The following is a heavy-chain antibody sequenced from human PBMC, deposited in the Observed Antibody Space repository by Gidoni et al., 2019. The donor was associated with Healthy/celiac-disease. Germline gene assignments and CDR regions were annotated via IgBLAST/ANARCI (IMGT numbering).Heavy chain of an antibody. D-gene: IGHD2-2*01. V-gene: IGHV1-69*04. CDR3: ASSAIPAAMAWFDP. CDR1: GGTFSSYA. Sequence: QVQLVQPGAEVKKPGSSVKVSCKASGGTFSSYAISWVRQAPGQGLEWMGRIIPILGIANYAQKFQGRVTITADKSTSTAYMELSSLRSEDTAVYYCASSAIPAAMAWFDPWGQGTLVTVSS. CDR2: IIPILGIA. J-gene: IGHJ5*02.